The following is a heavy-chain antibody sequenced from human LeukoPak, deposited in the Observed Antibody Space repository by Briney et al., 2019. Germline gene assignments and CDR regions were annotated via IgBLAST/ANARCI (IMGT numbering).Heavy chain of an antibody. CDR2: ISYDGSNK. CDR1: GFTFSSYG. V-gene: IGHV3-30*19. CDR3: ARDEDGYYYDSSGCDY. Sequence: GGSLRLSCAASGFTFSSYGMHWVRQAPGKGLEWVAVISYDGSNKYYADSVKGRFTISRDNSKNTLYLQMNSLRAEDTAVYYCARDEDGYYYDSSGCDYWGQGTLVTVSS. D-gene: IGHD3-22*01. J-gene: IGHJ4*02.